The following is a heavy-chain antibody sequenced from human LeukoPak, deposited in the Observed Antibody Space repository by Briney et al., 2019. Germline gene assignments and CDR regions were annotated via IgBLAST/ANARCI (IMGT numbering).Heavy chain of an antibody. CDR2: FYSGGKT. CDR3: ANVDGYNLNFDY. D-gene: IGHD5-24*01. J-gene: IGHJ4*02. CDR1: GFTVSSSY. V-gene: IGHV3-53*01. Sequence: PGGSLRLSCAASGFTVSSSYMSWVRQAPGKGLEWVSVFYSGGKTYYTDSVKGRFTISRDNSKNTLYLQMNSLRAEDTAVYYCANVDGYNLNFDYWGQGTLVTVSS.